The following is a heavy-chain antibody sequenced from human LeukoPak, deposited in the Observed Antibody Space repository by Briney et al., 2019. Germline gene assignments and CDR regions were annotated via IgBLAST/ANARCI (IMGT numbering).Heavy chain of an antibody. D-gene: IGHD5-18*01. Sequence: KSGGSLRLSCAASGFTFSSYSMNWVRQAPGKGLEWVSSISSSSSYIYYADSVKGRFTISRDNAKNSLYLQMNSLRAEDTAVYYCASPEGGSYGSSYYMDVWGKGTTVTVSS. J-gene: IGHJ6*03. CDR2: ISSSSSYI. CDR3: ASPEGGSYGSSYYMDV. CDR1: GFTFSSYS. V-gene: IGHV3-21*01.